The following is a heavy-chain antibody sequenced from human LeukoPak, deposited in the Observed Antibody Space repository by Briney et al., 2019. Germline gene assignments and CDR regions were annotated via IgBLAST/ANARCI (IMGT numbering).Heavy chain of an antibody. CDR3: ARAGIVGATTDYYYGMDV. CDR2: IIPIFGTA. CDR1: GGTFSSYA. D-gene: IGHD1-26*01. Sequence: ASVKVSCKASGGTFSSYAISWVRQAPGQGLEWMGGIIPIFGTANYAQKFQGRVTITADESTSTAHMELSSLRSEDTAVYYCARAGIVGATTDYYYGMDVWGQGTTVTVSS. V-gene: IGHV1-69*13. J-gene: IGHJ6*02.